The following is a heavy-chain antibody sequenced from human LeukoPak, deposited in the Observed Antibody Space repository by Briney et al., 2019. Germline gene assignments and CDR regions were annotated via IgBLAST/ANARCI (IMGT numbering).Heavy chain of an antibody. J-gene: IGHJ3*02. CDR2: IYPGDSDT. CDR3: ARLYSQVTGEGYPPGGAFDI. CDR1: GYSFTSYW. D-gene: IGHD7-27*01. V-gene: IGHV5-51*01. Sequence: GESLKISCKGSGYSFTSYWIGWVRQMPGKGLEWMGIIYPGDSDTRYSPSFQGQVTISADKSISTAYLQWSSLKASDTAMYYCARLYSQVTGEGYPPGGAFDIWGQGTMVTVSS.